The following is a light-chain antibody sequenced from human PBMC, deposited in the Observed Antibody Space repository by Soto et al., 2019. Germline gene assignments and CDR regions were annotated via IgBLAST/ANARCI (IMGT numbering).Light chain of an antibody. CDR1: QSVSSNY. V-gene: IGKV3-20*01. CDR3: QQYGSSPPIT. Sequence: EIVMTQSPGTLSLSPGERATLSCRASQSVSSNYLAWYQQRPGQAPRLLIYGASGRATGIPDRFGGSGSGTDFTLTISRLEPEDFAVYYCQQYGSSPPITFGQGTRLEIK. J-gene: IGKJ5*01. CDR2: GAS.